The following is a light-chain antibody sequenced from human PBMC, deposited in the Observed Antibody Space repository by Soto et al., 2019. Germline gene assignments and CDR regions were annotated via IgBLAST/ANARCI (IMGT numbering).Light chain of an antibody. CDR3: QQHTYWPVP. J-gene: IGKJ5*01. V-gene: IGKV3-15*01. Sequence: EIMMTQSPATLSVSLGDRASLSCRASKNVYNSVAWYQQKPGQPPRLLIYDVSTRATGVPARFSGSGSVTECTLTIRSLQSEDFALYLCQQHTYWPVPFGQGTRLEIK. CDR1: KNVYNS. CDR2: DVS.